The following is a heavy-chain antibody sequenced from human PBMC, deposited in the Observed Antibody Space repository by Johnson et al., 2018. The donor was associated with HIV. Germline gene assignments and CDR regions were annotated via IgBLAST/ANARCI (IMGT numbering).Heavy chain of an antibody. CDR2: INWNGGST. Sequence: VHLVESGGGVVRPGGSLRLSCAASGFNFDDYGMSWVRQAPGKGLEWVSGINWNGGSTGYADSVKGRFTISRDNAKNSLYLQMNSLRAEDTAVYYCARAGVGFSTASHDAFDIWGQGTMVTVSS. V-gene: IGHV3-20*04. J-gene: IGHJ3*02. D-gene: IGHD2-8*01. CDR1: GFNFDDYG. CDR3: ARAGVGFSTASHDAFDI.